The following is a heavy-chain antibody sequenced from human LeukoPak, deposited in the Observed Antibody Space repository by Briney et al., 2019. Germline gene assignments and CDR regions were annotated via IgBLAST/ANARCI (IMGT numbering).Heavy chain of an antibody. Sequence: SGGSLRLSCAASGFTFSSYAMSWVRQAPGKGLEWVSGISGSGDSTYYADSVKGRFTTSRDNSKNTLYLQMSSLRAEDTAVYYCAKIIVALPSTISNPYYFDYWGQGTLVTVSS. J-gene: IGHJ4*02. CDR1: GFTFSSYA. CDR2: ISGSGDST. CDR3: AKIIVALPSTISNPYYFDY. V-gene: IGHV3-23*01. D-gene: IGHD2-2*02.